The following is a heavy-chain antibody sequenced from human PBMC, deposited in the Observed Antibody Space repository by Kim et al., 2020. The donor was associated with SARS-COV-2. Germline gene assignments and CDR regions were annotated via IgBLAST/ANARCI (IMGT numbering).Heavy chain of an antibody. CDR1: GCSISSSSYY. CDR2: IYYSGST. D-gene: IGHD5-18*01. J-gene: IGHJ4*02. CDR3: ARRPGYSYGSFDY. V-gene: IGHV4-39*01. Sequence: SETLSLTCTVSGCSISSSSYYWGWIRQPPGKGLEWIGSIYYSGSTYYNPSLKSRVTISVDTSKNQFSLKLSSVTAADTAVYYCARRPGYSYGSFDYWGQGTLVTVSS.